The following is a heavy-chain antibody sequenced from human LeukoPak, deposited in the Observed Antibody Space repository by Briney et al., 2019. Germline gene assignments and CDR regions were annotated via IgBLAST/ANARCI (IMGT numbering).Heavy chain of an antibody. CDR1: GFTFSSYS. J-gene: IGHJ5*02. D-gene: IGHD2-15*01. CDR2: ISSSSSYI. Sequence: GGSLRLSCAASGFTFSSYSMNWVRQAPGKGLEWVSSISSSSSYIYYADSVKGRFTISRDNAKNSLYLQMNSLRAEDTAVYYCARDELPDIVVVVAAENWFDPWGQGILVTVSS. CDR3: ARDELPDIVVVVAAENWFDP. V-gene: IGHV3-21*01.